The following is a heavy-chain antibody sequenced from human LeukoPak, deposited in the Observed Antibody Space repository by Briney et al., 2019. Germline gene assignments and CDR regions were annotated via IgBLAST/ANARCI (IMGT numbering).Heavy chain of an antibody. J-gene: IGHJ4*02. V-gene: IGHV3-53*01. Sequence: GGSLRLSCEASGFTFSRYEMNWVRQAPGRGLEWVSFIYSGGSTYYADSVRGRFIISKDNSKNTLYLQMNSLRAEDTAVYYCARRAGSYSHSYDYWGQGTLVTV. CDR1: GFTFSRYE. CDR2: IYSGGST. D-gene: IGHD2-15*01. CDR3: ARRAGSYSHSYDY.